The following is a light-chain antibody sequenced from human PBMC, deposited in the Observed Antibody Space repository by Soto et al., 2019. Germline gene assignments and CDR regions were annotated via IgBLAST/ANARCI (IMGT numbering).Light chain of an antibody. J-gene: IGKJ1*01. CDR2: EAS. V-gene: IGKV1-5*03. CDR3: QQYNSYSRT. Sequence: DIQMTQSPSSLSASVGDRVSITCRASQSISTYLIWYQQKPGKAPKLLIYEASSLESGVPSRFSGSGSGTEFTLTISSLQSDDFATYYCQQYNSYSRTFGQGTKVDIK. CDR1: QSISTY.